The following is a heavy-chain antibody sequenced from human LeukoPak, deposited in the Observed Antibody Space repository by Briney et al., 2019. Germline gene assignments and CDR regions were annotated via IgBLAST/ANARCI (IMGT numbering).Heavy chain of an antibody. D-gene: IGHD3-22*01. CDR2: IYHSGST. CDR1: GGSISNYY. Sequence: SETLSLTCTVSGGSISNYYWSWIRQPPGKELEWIGYIYHSGSTNYNPSLKSRVTISVDTSKKQFSLKLSSVTAADTAVYYCARNADDSSSYPYFDYWGQGTLVTVSS. J-gene: IGHJ4*02. V-gene: IGHV4-59*01. CDR3: ARNADDSSSYPYFDY.